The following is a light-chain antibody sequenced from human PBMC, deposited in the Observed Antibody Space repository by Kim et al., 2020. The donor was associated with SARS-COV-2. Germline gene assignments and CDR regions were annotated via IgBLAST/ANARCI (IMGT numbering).Light chain of an antibody. V-gene: IGKV1-39*01. Sequence: LSASVGARVTITCRASQSISSYLNWYQQKPGKAPKLLIYAASSLQSGVPSRFSGSGSGTDFTLTISSLQPEDFATYYCQQSYSTLTFGGGTKVEI. CDR1: QSISSY. CDR3: QQSYSTLT. CDR2: AAS. J-gene: IGKJ4*01.